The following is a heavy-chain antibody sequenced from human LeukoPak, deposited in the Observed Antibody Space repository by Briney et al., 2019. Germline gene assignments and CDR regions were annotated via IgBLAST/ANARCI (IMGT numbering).Heavy chain of an antibody. V-gene: IGHV1-18*01. CDR3: ARGVPGESLGVYYYYYYMDV. Sequence: ASVKVSCKAAGVSLTHDGISWLRQAPAQGLEWMGWISFHDGDTLFAQKFQDRLTLTTDTSTSTVYMELRSLTSDDAAVYYCARGVPGESLGVYYYYYYMDVWGKGTTVTVSS. CDR1: GVSLTHDG. CDR2: ISFHDGDT. D-gene: IGHD3-16*01. J-gene: IGHJ6*03.